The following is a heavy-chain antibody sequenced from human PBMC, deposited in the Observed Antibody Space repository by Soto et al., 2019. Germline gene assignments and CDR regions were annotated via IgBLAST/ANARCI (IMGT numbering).Heavy chain of an antibody. CDR2: ISSSGYT. CDR1: GFSFVNYA. V-gene: IGHV3-23*01. Sequence: PWGSLRLSCATSGFSFVNYAISCVRHSPLKGLEWVAGISSSGYTYYVDSLKGRFTISRDNSKNSLYLQMNSLRAEDTAVYYCAKDLIDYSNSYFDYWAREPGSPSPQ. J-gene: IGHJ4*02. D-gene: IGHD4-4*01. CDR3: AKDLIDYSNSYFDY.